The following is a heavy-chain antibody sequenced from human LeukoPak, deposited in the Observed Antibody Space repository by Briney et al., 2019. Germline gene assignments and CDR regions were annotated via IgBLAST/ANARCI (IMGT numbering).Heavy chain of an antibody. CDR3: AKGGLYYYYYMDV. D-gene: IGHD3-16*01. CDR2: ISWDGGST. J-gene: IGHJ6*03. Sequence: GGSLRLSCAASGFTFDDYAMHWVRQAPGKDLEWVSLISWDGGSTYYADSVKGRFTISRDNSKNSLYLQMNSLRAEDTALYYCAKGGLYYYYYMDVWGKGTTVTVSS. CDR1: GFTFDDYA. V-gene: IGHV3-43D*04.